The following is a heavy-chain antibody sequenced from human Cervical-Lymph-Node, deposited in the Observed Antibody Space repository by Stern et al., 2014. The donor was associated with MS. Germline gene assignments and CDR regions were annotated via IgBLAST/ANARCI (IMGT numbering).Heavy chain of an antibody. J-gene: IGHJ4*02. D-gene: IGHD4-17*01. Sequence: EVQLVESGGGLVQPGGSLRLSCAGSGFTFSHYWMTWVRQAPGKGLEWVASMNKDGSEKYYVDSLKGRFTISRDNAKNSLYIQMTSLRADDTAVYYCARKTTAKNWGQGTLVTVSP. V-gene: IGHV3-7*01. CDR1: GFTFSHYW. CDR3: ARKTTAKN. CDR2: MNKDGSEK.